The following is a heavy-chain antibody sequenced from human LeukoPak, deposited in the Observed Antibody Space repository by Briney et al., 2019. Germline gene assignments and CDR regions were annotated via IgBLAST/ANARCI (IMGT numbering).Heavy chain of an antibody. CDR1: GGSISSSSYY. Sequence: SETLSLTCTVSGGSISSSSYYWGWIRQPPGKGLEWIGSIYYSGSTYYNPSLKSRVTISVDTSKNQFSLKLSSVTAADTAVYYYAREPRRNWFDPWGQGTLVTVSS. CDR2: IYYSGST. CDR3: AREPRRNWFDP. J-gene: IGHJ5*02. V-gene: IGHV4-39*07.